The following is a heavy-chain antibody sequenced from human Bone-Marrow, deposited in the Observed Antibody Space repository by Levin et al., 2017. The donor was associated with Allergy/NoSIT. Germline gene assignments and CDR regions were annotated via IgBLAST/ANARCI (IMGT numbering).Heavy chain of an antibody. CDR3: ARGGYYYGSGNPLGWFDP. CDR2: IYPGDSDT. D-gene: IGHD3-10*01. V-gene: IGHV5-51*01. Sequence: GESLKISCKGSGYSFTSYWIGWVRQMPGKGLEWMGIIYPGDSDTRYSPSFQGQVTISADKSISTAYLQWSSLKASDTAMYYCARGGYYYGSGNPLGWFDPWGQGTLVTVSS. J-gene: IGHJ5*02. CDR1: GYSFTSYW.